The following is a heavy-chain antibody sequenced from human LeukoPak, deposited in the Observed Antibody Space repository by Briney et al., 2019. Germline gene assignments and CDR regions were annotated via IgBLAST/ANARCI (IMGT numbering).Heavy chain of an antibody. D-gene: IGHD3-10*01. Sequence: PSETLSLTCTVSGGSISSSSYYWGWIRQPPGKGLEWIGSIYYSGSTYYNPSLKSRVTISVDTSKNQFSLKLSSVTAADTAVYYCARPHLPGEFRLGQWMDVRGKGTTVTVSS. J-gene: IGHJ6*04. V-gene: IGHV4-39*01. CDR2: IYYSGST. CDR3: ARPHLPGEFRLGQWMDV. CDR1: GGSISSSSYY.